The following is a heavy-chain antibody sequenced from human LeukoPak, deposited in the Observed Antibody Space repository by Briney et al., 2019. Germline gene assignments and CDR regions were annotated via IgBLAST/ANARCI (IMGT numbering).Heavy chain of an antibody. Sequence: GGSLRLSCAASGFTFSSYSMNWVRQAPGKGLEWVSSISSSSSYIYYADSVKGRFTISRDNAKNSLYLQMNSLRAEDTAVYYCARDPNPPYYDFWSGYYRFWGRGTLVTVSS. V-gene: IGHV3-21*01. D-gene: IGHD3-3*01. J-gene: IGHJ4*02. CDR1: GFTFSSYS. CDR2: ISSSSSYI. CDR3: ARDPNPPYYDFWSGYYRF.